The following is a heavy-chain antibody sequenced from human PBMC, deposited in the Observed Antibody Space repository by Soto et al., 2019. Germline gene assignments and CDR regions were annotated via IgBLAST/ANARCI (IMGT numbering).Heavy chain of an antibody. J-gene: IGHJ5*02. V-gene: IGHV3-74*01. CDR2: INSDGSST. D-gene: IGHD1-26*01. CDR3: ATLSGSLASWFDP. CDR1: GFTFSSYW. Sequence: GGSLRLSCAASGFTFSSYWMHWVRQAPGKGLVWVSRINSDGSSTSYADSVKGRFTISRDNAKNTLYLQMNSLRAEDTAVYYCATLSGSLASWFDPWGQGTLVTVSS.